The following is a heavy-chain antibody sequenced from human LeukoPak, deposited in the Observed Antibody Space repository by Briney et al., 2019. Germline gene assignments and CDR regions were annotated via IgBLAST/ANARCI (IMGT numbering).Heavy chain of an antibody. D-gene: IGHD1-26*01. J-gene: IGHJ5*02. Sequence: PGGSLRLSCAASGFTVSSHYMSWVRQAPGKGLEWVSLIYSGGNTYYADSVKGRFTISRDNSKNTLYLQMNSLRDEDTAVYYCASRGASGALAWGQGTLVTISS. V-gene: IGHV3-53*01. CDR3: ASRGASGALA. CDR2: IYSGGNT. CDR1: GFTVSSHY.